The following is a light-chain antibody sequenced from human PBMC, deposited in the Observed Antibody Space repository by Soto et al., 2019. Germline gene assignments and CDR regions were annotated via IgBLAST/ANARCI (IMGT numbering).Light chain of an antibody. CDR3: SSYTSSSHVV. J-gene: IGLJ2*01. CDR1: SSDVGAYNY. Sequence: QSVLTQPPSASGSPGQSVTISCIGTSSDVGAYNYVSWYQQHPGKAPKLMIYEVTSRPSGISRRFSGSKSANTASLTISGLQPEDEADYYCSSYTSSSHVVFGGGTKVTVL. CDR2: EVT. V-gene: IGLV2-14*01.